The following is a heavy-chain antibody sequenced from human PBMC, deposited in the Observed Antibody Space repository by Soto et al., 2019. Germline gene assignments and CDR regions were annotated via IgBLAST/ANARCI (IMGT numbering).Heavy chain of an antibody. CDR3: ARDHGSGRPILYGMDV. Sequence: QVQLVQSGAEVKKPGSSVKVSCKASGGTFSSYAISWVRQAPGQGLEWMGGIIPIFGTANYAQKFQGRVTIIADESTSTAYMELSSLRSEDTAVYYCARDHGSGRPILYGMDVWGQGTTVTVSS. CDR1: GGTFSSYA. V-gene: IGHV1-69*01. D-gene: IGHD3-10*01. J-gene: IGHJ6*02. CDR2: IIPIFGTA.